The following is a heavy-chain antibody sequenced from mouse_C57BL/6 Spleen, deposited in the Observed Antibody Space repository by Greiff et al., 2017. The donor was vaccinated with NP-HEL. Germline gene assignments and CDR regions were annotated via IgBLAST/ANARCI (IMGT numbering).Heavy chain of an antibody. Sequence: DVKLQESGAELVRPGASVKLSCTASGFNIKDDYMHWVKQRPEQGLEWIGWIDPENGDTEYASKFQGKATITADTSSNTAYLQLSSLTSEDTAVYYCTTDYYSNDYAMDYWGQGTSVTVSS. CDR1: GFNIKDDY. J-gene: IGHJ4*01. D-gene: IGHD2-5*01. V-gene: IGHV14-4*01. CDR2: IDPENGDT. CDR3: TTDYYSNDYAMDY.